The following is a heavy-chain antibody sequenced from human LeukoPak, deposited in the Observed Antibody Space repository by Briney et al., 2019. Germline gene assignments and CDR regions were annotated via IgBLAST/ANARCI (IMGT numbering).Heavy chain of an antibody. D-gene: IGHD1-1*01. Sequence: GGSLRLSCAASGFPFSTYWMTWVRQAPGRGLEWVANIKEDGSEKFYVDSVKGRFTIPRDKSNNTLFLQMNSLRAEDTAVYYCAKVRTGHYFDYWGQGTLVTVSS. CDR1: GFPFSTYW. CDR3: AKVRTGHYFDY. V-gene: IGHV3-7*03. CDR2: IKEDGSEK. J-gene: IGHJ4*02.